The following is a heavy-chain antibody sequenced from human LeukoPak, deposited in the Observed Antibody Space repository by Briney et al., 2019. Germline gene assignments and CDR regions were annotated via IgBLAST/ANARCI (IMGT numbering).Heavy chain of an antibody. CDR2: INQDGSEI. CDR1: GFLFSNSW. Sequence: GGSLRLSCEASGFLFSNSWMSWVRQAPGKGLEWVANINQDGSEINYVDSVKGRLTISRDNAKGSLYLQMNGLRAEDTAVYFCERDRGYSTFDYWGQGTLVTVSS. V-gene: IGHV3-7*03. J-gene: IGHJ4*02. D-gene: IGHD4-23*01. CDR3: ERDRGYSTFDY.